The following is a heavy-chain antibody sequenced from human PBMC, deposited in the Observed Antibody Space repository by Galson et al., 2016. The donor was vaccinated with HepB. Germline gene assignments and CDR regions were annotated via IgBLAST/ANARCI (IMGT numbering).Heavy chain of an antibody. J-gene: IGHJ4*02. Sequence: SLRLSCAASGFTVRNNYMSWVRQAPGKGLEWVALIYSGGGTYYTDSVKGRFTISRDNSNNTLYLQMNSVRTEDTAIYYCARGWFGYWGQGILVTVSS. V-gene: IGHV3-53*05. D-gene: IGHD2-15*01. CDR3: ARGWFGY. CDR1: GFTVRNNY. CDR2: IYSGGGT.